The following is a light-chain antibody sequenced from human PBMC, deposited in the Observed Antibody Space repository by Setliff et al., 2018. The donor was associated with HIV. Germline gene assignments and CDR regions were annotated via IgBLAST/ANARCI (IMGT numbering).Light chain of an antibody. CDR2: EVT. J-gene: IGLJ3*02. CDR3: CSYGGPRNYVA. CDR1: SSDVGTYNL. V-gene: IGLV2-23*02. Sequence: QSALTQPASVSGSPGRSITISCTGTSSDVGTYNLVSWYQQHPGKAPKLIIYEVTKRPSGISNRFSGSKSGNTASLTILGLQAEDEADYYCCSYGGPRNYVAFGAGTKVTVL.